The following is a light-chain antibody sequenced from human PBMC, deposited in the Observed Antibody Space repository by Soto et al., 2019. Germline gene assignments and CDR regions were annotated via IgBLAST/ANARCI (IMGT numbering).Light chain of an antibody. Sequence: QLVLTQPASVSGSPGQSITISCTGTSSDVGGYNYVSWYQQHPGKAPKLMIYDVSNRPSGVSNRFSGSKSGNTASLTISGLQAEDEADYYCSSYTSSSTHWVFGTGTKLTVL. CDR3: SSYTSSSTHWV. CDR1: SSDVGGYNY. CDR2: DVS. V-gene: IGLV2-14*01. J-gene: IGLJ1*01.